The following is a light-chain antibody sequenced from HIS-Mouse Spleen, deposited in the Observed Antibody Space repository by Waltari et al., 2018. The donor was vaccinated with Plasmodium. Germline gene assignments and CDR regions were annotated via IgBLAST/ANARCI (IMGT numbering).Light chain of an antibody. Sequence: QSALTQPRSVSGSPGQSVTISCPGTSSDVGGYNYVSWYQQHPGKAPKLMIYDVSKRPSGVPDRFSGSKSGNTASLTISGLQAEDEADYYCMIWPSNASGVFGGGTKLTVL. CDR1: SSDVGGYNY. V-gene: IGLV2-11*01. J-gene: IGLJ3*02. CDR3: MIWPSNASGV. CDR2: DVS.